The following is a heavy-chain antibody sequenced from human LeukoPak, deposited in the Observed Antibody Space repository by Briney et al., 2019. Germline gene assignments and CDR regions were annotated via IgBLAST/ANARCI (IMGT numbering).Heavy chain of an antibody. CDR2: INHSGST. D-gene: IGHD4-17*01. CDR3: ARDSRITVTSAPLDP. V-gene: IGHV4-34*01. J-gene: IGHJ5*02. CDR1: GGSFSGYY. Sequence: SETLSLTCAVYGGSFSGYYWSWIRQPPGKGLEWIGEINHSGSTNYNPSLKSRVTISVDTSKNQFSLKLSSVTAADTAVYYCARDSRITVTSAPLDPWGQGTLVTVSS.